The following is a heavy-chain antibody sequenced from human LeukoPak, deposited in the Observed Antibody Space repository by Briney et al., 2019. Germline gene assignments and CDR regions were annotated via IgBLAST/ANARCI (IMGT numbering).Heavy chain of an antibody. D-gene: IGHD6-13*01. Sequence: VASVKVSCKASGYTFTNYGISWVRQAPGQGLEWMGWISTYNGNTNYAQKLQDRVTMTTVTSTSTAYMELRSLRSDDTAVYYCTRSILGGSSSWYVYWGQGTLVTVSS. V-gene: IGHV1-18*01. CDR1: GYTFTNYG. CDR2: ISTYNGNT. CDR3: TRSILGGSSSWYVY. J-gene: IGHJ4*02.